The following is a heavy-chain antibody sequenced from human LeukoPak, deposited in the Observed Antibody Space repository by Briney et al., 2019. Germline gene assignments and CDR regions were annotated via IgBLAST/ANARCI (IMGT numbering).Heavy chain of an antibody. CDR3: AKDSYQLLYYYYYYMDV. Sequence: GGSLRLSCAASGFTFSSYSMNWVRQAPGKGLEWVSSISSSSSYIYYADSVKGRFTISRDNSKNTLYLQMNSLRAEDTAVYYCAKDSYQLLYYYYYYMDVWGKGTTVTVSS. CDR1: GFTFSSYS. J-gene: IGHJ6*03. V-gene: IGHV3-21*01. CDR2: ISSSSSYI. D-gene: IGHD2-2*01.